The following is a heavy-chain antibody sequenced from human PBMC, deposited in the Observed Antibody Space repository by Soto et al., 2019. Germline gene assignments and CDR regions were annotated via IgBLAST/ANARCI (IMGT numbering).Heavy chain of an antibody. Sequence: GGSLRLPCAASGXTFSGHRLHWTRQAPGRGVEWLAYMSASGVTMYGDCVEGRCTISRDSAELSLYRQGESLRGGDTAVYYCARDGGASTFDFDAWGQGTLVTVSS. CDR1: GXTFSGHR. J-gene: IGHJ4*02. CDR3: ARDGGASTFDFDA. CDR2: MSASGVTM. V-gene: IGHV3-48*04. D-gene: IGHD3-10*01.